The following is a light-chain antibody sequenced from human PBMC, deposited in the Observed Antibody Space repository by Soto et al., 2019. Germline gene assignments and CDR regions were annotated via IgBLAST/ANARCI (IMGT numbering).Light chain of an antibody. CDR3: SSYTRHSDNPHYV. V-gene: IGLV2-14*01. CDR1: SCDIGAYNY. CDR2: EVS. Sequence: QSALTQPASVSGSPGQSITISCTGTSCDIGAYNYVSWFQQHPGKAPKLMIFEVSNRPSGISNRFSGSKSGNTASLTISGLQAEDEADYYCSSYTRHSDNPHYVFATGSKVNVL. J-gene: IGLJ1*01.